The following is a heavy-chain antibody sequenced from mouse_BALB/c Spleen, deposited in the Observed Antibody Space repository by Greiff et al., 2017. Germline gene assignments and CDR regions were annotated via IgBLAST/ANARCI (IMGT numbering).Heavy chain of an antibody. V-gene: IGHV2-9*02. CDR1: GFSLTSYG. CDR2: IWAGGST. D-gene: IGHD2-4*01. Sequence: VKLMESGPGLVAPSQSLSITCTVSGFSLTSYGVHWVRQPPGKGLEWLGVIWAGGSTNYNSALMSRLSISKDNSKSQVFLKMNSLQTDDTAMYYCARDATYDYEIYWYFGGWGAGTTVTVSS. CDR3: ARDATYDYEIYWYFGG. J-gene: IGHJ1*01.